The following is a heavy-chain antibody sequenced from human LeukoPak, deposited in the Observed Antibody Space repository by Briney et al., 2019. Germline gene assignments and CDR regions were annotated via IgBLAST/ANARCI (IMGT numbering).Heavy chain of an antibody. Sequence: ASVKVSFKTSGYTFSSYGFSWVRQAPGQGLEWMGWISPYNGNTHVAQKFQGRVTMTTDTSTSTAYMELRSLRSDDTAVYYCAREPSAGRYLQHWGQGTLVTVFS. CDR3: AREPSAGRYLQH. D-gene: IGHD1-26*01. V-gene: IGHV1-18*01. J-gene: IGHJ1*01. CDR2: ISPYNGNT. CDR1: GYTFSSYG.